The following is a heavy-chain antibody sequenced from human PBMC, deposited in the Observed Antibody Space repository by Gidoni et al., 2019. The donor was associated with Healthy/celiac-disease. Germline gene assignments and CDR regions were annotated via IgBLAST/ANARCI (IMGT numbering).Heavy chain of an antibody. CDR3: ARGHSPHTITIFGVVSRYYFDY. CDR2: INHSGST. J-gene: IGHJ4*02. Sequence: QVQLQQWGAGLLKPSETLSLTCAVYGGSFSGYYWSWIRQPPGKGLEWIGEINHSGSTNYNPSLKSRVTISVDTSKNQFSLKLSSVTAADTAVYYCARGHSPHTITIFGVVSRYYFDYWGQGTLVTVSS. CDR1: GGSFSGYY. D-gene: IGHD3-3*01. V-gene: IGHV4-34*01.